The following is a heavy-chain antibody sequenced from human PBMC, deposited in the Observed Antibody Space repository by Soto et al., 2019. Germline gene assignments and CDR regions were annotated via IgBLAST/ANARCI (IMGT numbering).Heavy chain of an antibody. V-gene: IGHV4-34*01. Sequence: QVQLQQWGAGLLKPSETLSLTCTVNGGSLTGYYWSWIRQPPGKGLEWIGEVKDGGSTNYSPSLRGRVPISADTSKNHFSLRLNSVTAADTAVYFCARGQEGIVATHWAQGALVTVSS. J-gene: IGHJ4*02. D-gene: IGHD5-12*01. CDR1: GGSLTGYY. CDR2: VKDGGST. CDR3: ARGQEGIVATH.